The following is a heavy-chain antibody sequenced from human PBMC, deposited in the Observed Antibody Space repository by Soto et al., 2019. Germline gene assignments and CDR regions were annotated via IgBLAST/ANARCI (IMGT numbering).Heavy chain of an antibody. CDR2: ITGSGVST. V-gene: IGHV3-23*01. D-gene: IGHD6-19*01. Sequence: GGPLRLSCAASGFTFSSYAMTWVRQAPGKGLEWVSAITGSGVSTYHADSVKGRFTISRDNSANTLYLQMNGLSAEDTAVYYCAKDAKTTSGWFLDSWGPGTLVTVSS. J-gene: IGHJ4*02. CDR3: AKDAKTTSGWFLDS. CDR1: GFTFSSYA.